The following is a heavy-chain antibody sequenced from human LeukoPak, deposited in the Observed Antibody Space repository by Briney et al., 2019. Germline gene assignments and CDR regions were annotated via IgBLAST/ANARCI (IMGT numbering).Heavy chain of an antibody. J-gene: IGHJ4*02. CDR3: ARPEVAYPLSSMF. CDR1: VGSFSEYY. CDR2: INHSGST. D-gene: IGHD2-15*01. Sequence: SETLSLTCAVYVGSFSEYYWKWIRQPPGKGLEWIGEINHSGSTNYSPSLKSRVTISEDTSKNQFYLNLTSVTAADTAVYYCARPEVAYPLSSMFWGQGTLVTVSS. V-gene: IGHV4-34*01.